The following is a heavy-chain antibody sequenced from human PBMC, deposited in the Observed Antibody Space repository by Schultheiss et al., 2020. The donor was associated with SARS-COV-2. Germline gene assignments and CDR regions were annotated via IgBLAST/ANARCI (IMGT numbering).Heavy chain of an antibody. CDR1: GFTFSSYS. V-gene: IGHV3-21*01. CDR3: ARVEGVGATTVFDI. J-gene: IGHJ3*02. CDR2: ISSSSSYI. D-gene: IGHD1-26*01. Sequence: GGSLRLSCAASGFTFSSYSMNWVRQAPGKGLEWVSSISSSSSYIYYADSVKGRFTISRDNSKNTLYLHMNSLRVEDTAVYYCARVEGVGATTVFDIWGQGTMVTVSS.